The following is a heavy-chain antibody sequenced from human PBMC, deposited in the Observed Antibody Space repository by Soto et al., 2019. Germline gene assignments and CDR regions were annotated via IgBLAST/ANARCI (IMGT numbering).Heavy chain of an antibody. J-gene: IGHJ6*03. CDR3: GRIPMVRGSRSMDV. D-gene: IGHD3-10*01. CDR2: IYHSGST. V-gene: IGHV4-4*02. Sequence: QVQLQESGPGLVKPSGTLSLTCAVSSGSISSSNWWSWVRQPPGKGLEWIGEIYHSGSTNYNPSLTSRVNISVDKSKNQFSLKLSSVTAADTAVYYCGRIPMVRGSRSMDVWGKGTTVTVSS. CDR1: SGSISSSNW.